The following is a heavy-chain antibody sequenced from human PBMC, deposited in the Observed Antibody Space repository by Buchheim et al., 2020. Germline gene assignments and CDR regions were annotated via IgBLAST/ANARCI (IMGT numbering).Heavy chain of an antibody. Sequence: VQLVESGGGVVQPGGSLRLSCAASGFIFSSYSMNWVRQAPGRGLEWLSYISSSSSTIYYADSVKGRFTISRDNAKNSLSLQMNSLRDEDTAVYYCASTVTAYYYYGMDVWGQGTT. CDR1: GFIFSSYS. CDR3: ASTVTAYYYYGMDV. J-gene: IGHJ6*02. D-gene: IGHD4-17*01. V-gene: IGHV3-48*02. CDR2: ISSSSSTI.